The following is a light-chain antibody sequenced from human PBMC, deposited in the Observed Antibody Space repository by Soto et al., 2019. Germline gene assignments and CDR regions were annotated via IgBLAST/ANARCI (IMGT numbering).Light chain of an antibody. CDR3: QQSYNTPYT. V-gene: IGKV1-39*01. CDR2: AAT. CDR1: QRLTGY. J-gene: IGKJ2*01. Sequence: PMPQPPPSLSASVVDMVPITCRASQRLTGYFNWYQQKSGKAPKLLFFAATTLQSGVPSRFRGSESGTDFTLTISSLQPEAFATYSCQQSYNTPYTFSQGTKLEIK.